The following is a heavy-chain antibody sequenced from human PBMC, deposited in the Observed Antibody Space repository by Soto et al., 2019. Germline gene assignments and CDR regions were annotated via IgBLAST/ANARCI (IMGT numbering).Heavy chain of an antibody. J-gene: IGHJ6*02. V-gene: IGHV3-30*18. CDR3: AKEVGVVQLWYYYYGMDV. CDR2: ISYDGSNK. Sequence: PGGSLRLSCAASGFTFSSYGMHWVRQAPGKGLEWVAVISYDGSNKYYADSVKGRFTISRDNSKNTLYLQMNSLRAEDTAVYHCAKEVGVVQLWYYYYGMDVWGQGTTVTVSS. CDR1: GFTFSSYG. D-gene: IGHD5-18*01.